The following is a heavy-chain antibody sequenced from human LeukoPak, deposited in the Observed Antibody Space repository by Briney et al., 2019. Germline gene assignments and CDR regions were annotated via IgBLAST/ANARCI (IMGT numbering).Heavy chain of an antibody. D-gene: IGHD2-15*01. Sequence: ASVKVSCKASGSSFSIYAISWVRQAPGQGLEWMGGIIPVFDTANYTQKFQGRVTITADKSTSTVYMELSSLRSEDTAVYYCARGEDIVVVVADPSNYFYYYMDVWGKGTTVTVSS. V-gene: IGHV1-69*06. CDR1: GSSFSIYA. J-gene: IGHJ6*03. CDR3: ARGEDIVVVVADPSNYFYYYMDV. CDR2: IIPVFDTA.